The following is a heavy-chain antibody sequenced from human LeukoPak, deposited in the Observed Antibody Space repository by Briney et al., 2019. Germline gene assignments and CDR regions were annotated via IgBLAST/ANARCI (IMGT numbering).Heavy chain of an antibody. V-gene: IGHV4-59*01. CDR1: GGSISSYY. Sequence: SETLSLTCTVSGGSISSYYWSWIQQPPGKGLEWIGYIYYSGSTNYNPSLKSRVTISVDTSKNQFSLKLSSVTAADTAVYYCASDGSGYYLDAFDIWGQGTMVTVSS. J-gene: IGHJ3*02. D-gene: IGHD3-22*01. CDR2: IYYSGST. CDR3: ASDGSGYYLDAFDI.